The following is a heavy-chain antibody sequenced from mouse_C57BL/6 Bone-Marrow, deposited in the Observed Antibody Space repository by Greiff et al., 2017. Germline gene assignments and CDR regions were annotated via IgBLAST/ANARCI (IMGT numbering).Heavy chain of an antibody. D-gene: IGHD2-3*01. CDR2: IHPNSGST. CDR1: GYTFTSYW. V-gene: IGHV1-64*01. Sequence: VQLQQPGAELVKPGASVKLSCKASGYTFTSYWMHWVKQRPGPGLEWIGMIHPNSGSTNYNEKFKSKATLTVDKSSSQAYMQLSSLTSEDSAVYYCARGRDGYFDYWGQGTTLTVSS. J-gene: IGHJ2*01. CDR3: ARGRDGYFDY.